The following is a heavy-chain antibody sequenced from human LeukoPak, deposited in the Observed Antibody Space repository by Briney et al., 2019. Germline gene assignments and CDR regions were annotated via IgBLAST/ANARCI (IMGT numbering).Heavy chain of an antibody. CDR3: ARGGIAVAGSFDY. D-gene: IGHD6-19*01. Sequence: GASVKVSCKASGYTFTSYGISWVRQAPGQGLEWMGWINAGDGNTKYSQEFQGRVTITRDTSASTAYMELSSLRSEDMAVYYCARGGIAVAGSFDYWGQGTLVTVSS. CDR2: INAGDGNT. J-gene: IGHJ4*02. V-gene: IGHV1-3*03. CDR1: GYTFTSYG.